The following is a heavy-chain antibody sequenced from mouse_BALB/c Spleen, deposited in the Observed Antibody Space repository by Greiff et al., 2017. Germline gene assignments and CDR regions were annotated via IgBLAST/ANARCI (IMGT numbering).Heavy chain of an antibody. J-gene: IGHJ4*01. CDR3: ARDLIGSSDAMDY. V-gene: IGHV2-9*02. CDR2: ICAGGST. Sequence: QVQLKESGPGLVAPSQCLSISCTASGFSLTSYGVHWVRQPPGKGLEWLGVICAGGSTNYNSALMSRLSISKDNSMSQVFLKMNSLQTEDTAMYYCARDLIGSSDAMDYWGQGTSVTVSS. CDR1: GFSLTSYG. D-gene: IGHD1-1*01.